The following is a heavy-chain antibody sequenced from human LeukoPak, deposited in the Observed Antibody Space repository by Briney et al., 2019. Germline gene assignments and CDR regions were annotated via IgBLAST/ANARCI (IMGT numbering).Heavy chain of an antibody. CDR3: AVGRESSGGFDY. Sequence: SQTLSLTCAISGDSVSSNSAAWNWIRQSRSRGLEWLGRTYYRSKWYNDYAVSVKSRITINPDTSKNQFSLQLNSVTPEDTAVYHCAVGRESSGGFDYWGQGTLVTVSS. J-gene: IGHJ4*02. D-gene: IGHD3-10*01. V-gene: IGHV6-1*01. CDR1: GDSVSSNSAA. CDR2: TYYRSKWYN.